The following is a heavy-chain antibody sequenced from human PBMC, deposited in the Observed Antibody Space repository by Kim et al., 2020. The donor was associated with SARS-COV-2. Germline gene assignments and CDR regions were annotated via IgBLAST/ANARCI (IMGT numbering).Heavy chain of an antibody. V-gene: IGHV3-20*01. CDR3: ARDPGYYGSDKNYGMDV. J-gene: IGHJ6*02. D-gene: IGHD3-10*01. Sequence: VKGRITISRDNAKNCLYLQMNSLRDEDTALYHCARDPGYYGSDKNYGMDVWGQGTTVTVSS.